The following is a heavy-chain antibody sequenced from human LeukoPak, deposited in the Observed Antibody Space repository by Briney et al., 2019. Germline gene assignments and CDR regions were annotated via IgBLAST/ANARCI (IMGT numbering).Heavy chain of an antibody. CDR3: ARHNEMANLNPFDY. D-gene: IGHD5-24*01. J-gene: IGHJ4*02. CDR2: IYYSGST. CDR1: GGSISRTTYY. V-gene: IGHV4-39*01. Sequence: KSSETLSLTCAVSGGSISRTTYYWGWIRQPAGKGLEWIGSIYYSGSTHYNPSGKSRFTRSVDTSKNQFSLNLTSVTAADTAVYYCARHNEMANLNPFDYWGQGTLVTVSS.